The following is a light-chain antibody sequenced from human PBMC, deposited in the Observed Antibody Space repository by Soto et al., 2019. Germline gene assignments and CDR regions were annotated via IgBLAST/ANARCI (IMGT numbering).Light chain of an antibody. J-gene: IGKJ1*01. Sequence: EIVMTQSPVTLSVSPGERATLSCRASQSISSNLAWYQQKPGQAPRLLMYGASTRATGIPARFSGSGSGTEFTLTISSLQSEDCAVYYCQLYKDWPRTFGQGTKVEI. CDR2: GAS. V-gene: IGKV3-15*01. CDR3: QLYKDWPRT. CDR1: QSISSN.